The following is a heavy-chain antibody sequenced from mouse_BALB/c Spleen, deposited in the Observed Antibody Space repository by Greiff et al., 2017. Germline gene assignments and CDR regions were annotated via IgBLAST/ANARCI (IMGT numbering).Heavy chain of an antibody. J-gene: IGHJ2*01. V-gene: IGHV14-3*02. CDR3: ASRYSPDMDY. Sequence: VQLQQSGAELVKPGASVKLSCTASGFNFNDYYMHWVKQRPEQGLEWIGTIDPANGNTKYAPKFEGKATITADTSSNTAYLQLSSLNSEDTAVYYCASRYSPDMDYWGQGTTLTVSS. CDR1: GFNFNDYY. CDR2: IDPANGNT.